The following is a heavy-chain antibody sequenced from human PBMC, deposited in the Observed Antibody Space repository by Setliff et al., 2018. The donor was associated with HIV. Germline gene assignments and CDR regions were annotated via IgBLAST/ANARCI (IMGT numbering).Heavy chain of an antibody. Sequence: ASVKVSCKASGYTFTSYAFSWARQAPGQGLEWMGWISAYNGNTNYAQKFQGRVTMTTDRSTSTAYMELRSLRSDDTAVYYCARTFDYGDSRYPFDYWGQGTLVTVSS. D-gene: IGHD4-17*01. CDR3: ARTFDYGDSRYPFDY. CDR1: GYTFTSYA. J-gene: IGHJ4*02. CDR2: ISAYNGNT. V-gene: IGHV1-18*01.